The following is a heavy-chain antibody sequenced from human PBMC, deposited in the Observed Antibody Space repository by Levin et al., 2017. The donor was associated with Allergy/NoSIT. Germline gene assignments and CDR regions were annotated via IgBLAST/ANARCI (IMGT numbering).Heavy chain of an antibody. CDR2: TDSSGSAV. J-gene: IGHJ6*02. V-gene: IGHV3-11*01. CDR3: ANSYGYGHGMDV. CDR1: GFTFSDYY. D-gene: IGHD5-18*01. Sequence: GGSLRLSCAASGFTFSDYYMNWIRQAPGKGLEWVSCTDSSGSAVYYSDSVKGRFTISRDNARNSLYLQMNSLRAEDTAVYYCANSYGYGHGMDVWGQGTTVTVSS.